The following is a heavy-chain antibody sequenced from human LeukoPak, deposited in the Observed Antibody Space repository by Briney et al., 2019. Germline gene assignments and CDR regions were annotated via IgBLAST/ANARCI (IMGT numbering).Heavy chain of an antibody. Sequence: GGSLRLSCAASGFTFSNAWMSWVRQAPGKGLEWVGRVKSKTDGGTTDYAAPVKGRFAISRDDSKNTLYLQMNSLKTEDTAVYYCTTDRRSASVWYWGQGTLVTVSS. CDR2: VKSKTDGGTT. J-gene: IGHJ4*02. CDR1: GFTFSNAW. V-gene: IGHV3-15*01. D-gene: IGHD3-16*01. CDR3: TTDRRSASVWY.